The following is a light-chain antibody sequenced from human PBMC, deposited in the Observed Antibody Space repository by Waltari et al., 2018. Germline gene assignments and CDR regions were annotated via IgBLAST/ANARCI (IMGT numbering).Light chain of an antibody. V-gene: IGKV1-5*03. J-gene: IGKJ2*01. Sequence: DIQMTQSPSTLSALVGDRVTISCRASQSVGTWLAWYQQKPGKAPKLLIYMASSLESGVPSRFSGSGSGTEFTLTISSLQPDDFATYSCQQYSSFSTFGQGTKLDI. CDR2: MAS. CDR3: QQYSSFST. CDR1: QSVGTW.